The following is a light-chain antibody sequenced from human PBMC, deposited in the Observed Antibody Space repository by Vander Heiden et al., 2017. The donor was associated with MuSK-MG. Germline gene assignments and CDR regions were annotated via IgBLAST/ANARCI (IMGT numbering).Light chain of an antibody. CDR2: AAS. V-gene: IGKV1-39*01. CDR1: QSISSY. CDR3: QQNDSTPLGT. J-gene: IGKJ2*02. Sequence: DIQMTQSPSSLSASVGDRVTITCRASQSISSYLNWYQQKPGKAPKLLIYAASSLQRGVPSRFSGSGSGTDFTLTISSRQPEDFATYYCQQNDSTPLGTFGQGTKLEIK.